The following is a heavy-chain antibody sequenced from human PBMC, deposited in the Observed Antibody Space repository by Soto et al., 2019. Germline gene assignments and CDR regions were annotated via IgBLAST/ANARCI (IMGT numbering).Heavy chain of an antibody. CDR2: GIPNFGTA. CDR3: ARHPERYYYDSSGYNNWFDH. J-gene: IGHJ5*02. CDR1: GGTFSSYT. D-gene: IGHD3-22*01. V-gene: IGHV1-69*01. Sequence: QVQLVQSGAEVKKPGSSVTLSCKASGGTFSSYTISWVRQAPGQGLEWMGGGIPNFGTANYAQTFHGRVTITADESTSTAYMEMSSLRSEDTAVDYCARHPERYYYDSSGYNNWFDHWGQGTLVTVSS.